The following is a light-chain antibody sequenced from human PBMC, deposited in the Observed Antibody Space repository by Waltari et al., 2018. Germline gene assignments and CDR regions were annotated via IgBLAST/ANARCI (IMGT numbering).Light chain of an antibody. Sequence: EIVLTQSPDTLSLSPGERATLSCRARQSIGRYLVWYQQKPGQAPRLLISGASTRASGIPDRFSGSGSGTDFSLTISRLEPEDFAVYHCQKHDRLPATFGQGTKVEIK. CDR2: GAS. J-gene: IGKJ1*01. CDR1: QSIGRY. V-gene: IGKV3-20*01. CDR3: QKHDRLPAT.